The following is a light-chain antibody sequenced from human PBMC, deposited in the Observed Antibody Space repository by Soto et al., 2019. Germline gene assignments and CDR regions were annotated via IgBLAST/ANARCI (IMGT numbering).Light chain of an antibody. CDR1: SGSIASSF. J-gene: IGLJ2*01. CDR2: DNN. V-gene: IGLV6-57*04. Sequence: NFMLTQPHSVSESPGKTVTISCTRISGSIASSFVQWHQQRPGSAPTTVIYDNNERPSGVPDRFSGSVDSSSNSASLSISGLKTEDEADYDCQSYDKTNVIFGGGTKLTVL. CDR3: QSYDKTNVI.